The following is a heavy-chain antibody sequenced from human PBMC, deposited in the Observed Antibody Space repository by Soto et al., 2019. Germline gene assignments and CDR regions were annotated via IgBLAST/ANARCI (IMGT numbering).Heavy chain of an antibody. J-gene: IGHJ5*02. CDR1: GASIRSSTYQ. CDR2: AYYSEST. Sequence: SETLSLTCTVSGASIRSSTYQWGWIRQPPGRGLEWIGSAYYSESTNYNPSLKSRVTISVDTSKNQFSLKLSSVTAADTAVYYCAREGQDYDILTGARGWFDPWGQGTLVTVSS. V-gene: IGHV4-39*07. D-gene: IGHD3-9*01. CDR3: AREGQDYDILTGARGWFDP.